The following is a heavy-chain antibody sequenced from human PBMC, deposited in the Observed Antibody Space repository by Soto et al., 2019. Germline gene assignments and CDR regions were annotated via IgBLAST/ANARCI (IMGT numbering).Heavy chain of an antibody. Sequence: EVQLLESGGGLVQQGGSLRLSCAASAFTFSSYAMSWVRQTPRQGLEWVSSISGSGDTTFYADSVKYRFTIYRDNSKNTLYLEMRGLKAEDTAIYFWAKDGRIHLYSPPFDYWGQGARVRVTS. J-gene: IGHJ4*02. V-gene: IGHV3-23*01. CDR2: ISGSGDTT. CDR3: AKDGRIHLYSPPFDY. D-gene: IGHD5-18*01. CDR1: AFTFSSYA.